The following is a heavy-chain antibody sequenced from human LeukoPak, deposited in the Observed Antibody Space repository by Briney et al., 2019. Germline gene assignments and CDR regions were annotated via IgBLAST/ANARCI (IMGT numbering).Heavy chain of an antibody. CDR2: LSVSGDNA. J-gene: IGHJ4*02. D-gene: IGHD2-15*01. CDR1: GFNFSVYP. Sequence: PGGSLRLSCVASGFNFSVYPMTWIRQAPGKGLEWVSALSVSGDNAHYADSVKGRFTISRDNSKNTLYLHMNSLRAEDTAIYYCAMDRGYWGQGTLVTVSS. CDR3: AMDRGY. V-gene: IGHV3-23*01.